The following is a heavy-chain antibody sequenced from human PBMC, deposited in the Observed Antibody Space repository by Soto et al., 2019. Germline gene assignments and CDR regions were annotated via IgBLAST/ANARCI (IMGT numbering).Heavy chain of an antibody. V-gene: IGHV3-74*01. CDR1: GFTFSSYG. CDR3: ASKHSSRAFDY. D-gene: IGHD6-13*01. J-gene: IGHJ4*02. CDR2: INSDGSST. Sequence: EVQLVESGGGLVKLGGSRRLSCAAPGFTFSSYGMPWFAQAPGKGRVWVSRINSDGSSTTYADSVKARFTISRDNAKNTVYLQMNSLRAEDTAVYYCASKHSSRAFDYWGQGTLVTVSS.